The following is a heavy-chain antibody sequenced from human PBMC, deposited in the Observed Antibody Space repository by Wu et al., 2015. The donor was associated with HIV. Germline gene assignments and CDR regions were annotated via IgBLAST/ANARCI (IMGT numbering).Heavy chain of an antibody. CDR2: INPSGDAT. Sequence: QVHLVQSGAEVKKPGASVKVSCGTYGYSFTNYYIHWVRQAPGHGLEWMAWINPSGDATIYAEAFEGRVTVTTDTSMKTVYMELESLTSGDTAMYFCARDATPITTEFDYWGQGTLITVSS. V-gene: IGHV1-2*02. CDR3: ARDATPITTEFDY. CDR1: GYSFTNYY. D-gene: IGHD4-11*01. J-gene: IGHJ4*02.